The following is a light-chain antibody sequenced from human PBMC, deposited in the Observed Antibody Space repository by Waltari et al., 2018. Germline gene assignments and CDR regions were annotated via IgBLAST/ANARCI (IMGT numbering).Light chain of an antibody. J-gene: IGKJ5*01. Sequence: DSKLNQSPSSLTASVGDRVTRTRQATHNIMNYLNWYQQKPRKAPKLLSYDASNLETGVPSGCTGNGSGTDFTLTISSLQPEDFATYYCQQYDDYPITFGQGTRLEI. V-gene: IGKV1-33*01. CDR2: DAS. CDR1: HNIMNY. CDR3: QQYDDYPIT.